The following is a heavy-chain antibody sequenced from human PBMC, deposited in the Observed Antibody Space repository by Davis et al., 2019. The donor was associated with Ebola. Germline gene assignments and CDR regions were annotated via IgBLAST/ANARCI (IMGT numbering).Heavy chain of an antibody. CDR1: GFTFSSYG. CDR2: IWYDGSNK. J-gene: IGHJ6*02. CDR3: ARDPRNYVWGSYRTYGMDV. Sequence: GSLRLSCAASGFTFSSYGMHWVRQAPGKGLEWVAVIWYDGSNKYYADSVKGRFTISRDNSKNTLYLQMNSLRAEDTAVYYCARDPRNYVWGSYRTYGMDVWGQGTTVTVSS. D-gene: IGHD3-16*02. V-gene: IGHV3-33*01.